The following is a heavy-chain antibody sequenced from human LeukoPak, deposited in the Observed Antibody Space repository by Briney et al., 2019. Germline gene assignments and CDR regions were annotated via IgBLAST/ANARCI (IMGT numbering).Heavy chain of an antibody. CDR3: ARITGYSSGWYSLGY. D-gene: IGHD6-19*01. Sequence: GGSLRLSCAASGFTFSSYSMNWVRQAPGKGLEWVSAISSSGRYIYYADSVKGRFTISRDSAKNSLYLQMNSLRAEDTALYYCARITGYSSGWYSLGYWGQGTLVTVSS. J-gene: IGHJ4*02. CDR1: GFTFSSYS. CDR2: ISSSGRYI. V-gene: IGHV3-21*04.